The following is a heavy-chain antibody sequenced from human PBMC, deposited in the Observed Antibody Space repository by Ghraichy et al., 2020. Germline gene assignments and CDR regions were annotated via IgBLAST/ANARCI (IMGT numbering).Heavy chain of an antibody. J-gene: IGHJ6*03. CDR1: GGSFSGYY. CDR3: ARGRTGCSSTSCYRKGGHYYYYMDV. D-gene: IGHD2-2*02. Sequence: SETLSLTCAVYGGSFSGYYWSWIRQPPGKGLEWIGEINHSGSTNYNPSLKSRVTISVDTSKNQFSLKLSSVTAADTAVYYCARGRTGCSSTSCYRKGGHYYYYMDVWGKGTTVTVSS. CDR2: INHSGST. V-gene: IGHV4-34*01.